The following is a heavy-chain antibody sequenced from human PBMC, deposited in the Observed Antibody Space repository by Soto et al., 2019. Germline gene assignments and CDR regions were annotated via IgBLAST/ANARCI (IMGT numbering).Heavy chain of an antibody. J-gene: IGHJ6*02. D-gene: IGHD2-8*01. CDR1: GGTFSSYA. V-gene: IGHV1-69*13. CDR3: ARDDDIVLMAYGMDV. CDR2: IIPIFGTA. Sequence: ASVKVSCKASGGTFSSYAISWVRQAPGQGLEWMGGIIPIFGTANYAQKFQGRVTITADESTSTAYMELSSLRSEDTAVYYCARDDDIVLMAYGMDVWGQGTTVTVS.